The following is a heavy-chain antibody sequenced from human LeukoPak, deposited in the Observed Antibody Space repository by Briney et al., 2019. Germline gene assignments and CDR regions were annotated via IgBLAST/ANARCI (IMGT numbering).Heavy chain of an antibody. CDR3: ARRVIMSGTGVPDTWLDP. Sequence: ASVKVSCKASGYSFSGYYMNWVRQAPGQGLEWMGWINPNSGGTNYAQRFQGRVTMTRDTSISTAYMDLSRLRADDTAVYYCARRVIMSGTGVPDTWLDPWGQGTLVTVSS. J-gene: IGHJ5*02. CDR1: GYSFSGYY. V-gene: IGHV1-2*02. D-gene: IGHD1-26*01. CDR2: INPNSGGT.